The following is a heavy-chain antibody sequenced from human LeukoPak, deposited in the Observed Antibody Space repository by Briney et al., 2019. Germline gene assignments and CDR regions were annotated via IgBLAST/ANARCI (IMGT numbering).Heavy chain of an antibody. CDR1: GGSISSSSYY. CDR3: ARSGYRYGADALDI. V-gene: IGHV4-61*05. CDR2: IYYSGST. J-gene: IGHJ3*02. Sequence: SETLSLTCTVSGGSISSSSYYWGWIRQPPGKGLEWIGYIYYSGSTNYNPSLKSRVTASVDTSKTQFSLKLSSVTAADTAVYYCARSGYRYGADALDIWGQGTMVTVSS. D-gene: IGHD5-18*01.